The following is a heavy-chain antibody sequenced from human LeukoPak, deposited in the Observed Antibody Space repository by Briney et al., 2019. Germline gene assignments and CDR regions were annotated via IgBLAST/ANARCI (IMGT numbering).Heavy chain of an antibody. V-gene: IGHV3-74*01. D-gene: IGHD3-22*01. CDR3: AKDMSYDSSGFLFA. J-gene: IGHJ5*02. CDR2: VNSDGTRT. CDR1: EISFSSSW. Sequence: GGSLRLSCAASEISFSSSWMHWVRQGPGKGLVWVSRVNSDGTRTNYADSVKGRFAISRDNAKNMLYLQMNSLRAEDTALYYCAKDMSYDSSGFLFAWGQGTLVTVSS.